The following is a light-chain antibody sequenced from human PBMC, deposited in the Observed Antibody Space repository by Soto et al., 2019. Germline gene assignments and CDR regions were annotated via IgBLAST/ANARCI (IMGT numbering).Light chain of an antibody. CDR1: QSISSY. Sequence: DIQMTQSPSSLSASVGDRVTITCRASQSISSYLNWYQQKPGKAPKLLIYKASSLETGVPSRFSGSGSGTEFTLTISGLQPDDFATYYCQQYDSFSITFGQGTRLEIK. V-gene: IGKV1-5*03. J-gene: IGKJ5*01. CDR2: KAS. CDR3: QQYDSFSIT.